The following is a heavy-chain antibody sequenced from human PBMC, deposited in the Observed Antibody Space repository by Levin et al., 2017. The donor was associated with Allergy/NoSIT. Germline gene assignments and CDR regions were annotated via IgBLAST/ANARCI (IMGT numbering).Heavy chain of an antibody. CDR2: IWYDGSNK. V-gene: IGHV3-33*01. CDR1: GFTFSSYG. Sequence: PGESLKISCAASGFTFSSYGMHWVRQAPGKGLEWVAVIWYDGSNKYYADSVKGRFTISRDNSKNTLYLQMNSLRAEDTAVYYCARDPSDGQQLVLLLDYWGQGTLVTVSS. D-gene: IGHD6-13*01. J-gene: IGHJ4*02. CDR3: ARDPSDGQQLVLLLDY.